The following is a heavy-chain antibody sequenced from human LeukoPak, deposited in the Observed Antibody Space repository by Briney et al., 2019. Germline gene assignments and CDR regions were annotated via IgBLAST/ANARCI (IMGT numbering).Heavy chain of an antibody. CDR3: TTDVN. V-gene: IGHV3-15*01. D-gene: IGHD2/OR15-2a*01. CDR2: IKSKTDGGTT. CDR1: GFPFSNAC. Sequence: GGSLRLSCAAAGFPFSNACLSWVRQAPGKGLEWIGRIKSKTDGGTTDYAAPVKGRFTSSRDDSKNTLYLQMNSLKTEDTALYYCTTDVNWGQGALVTVSS. J-gene: IGHJ4*02.